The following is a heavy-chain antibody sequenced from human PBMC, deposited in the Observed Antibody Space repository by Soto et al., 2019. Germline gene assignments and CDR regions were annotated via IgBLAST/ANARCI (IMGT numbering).Heavy chain of an antibody. CDR1: GFTFSSYW. CDR3: ARDRVSEEYYYGMDV. Sequence: GGSLRLSCAASGFTFSSYWMSWVRQAPGKGLEWVANIKQDGSEKYYVDSVKGRFTISRDNAKNSLYLQMNSLRAEDTAVYYCARDRVSEEYYYGMDVWGQGTTVTVSS. CDR2: IKQDGSEK. V-gene: IGHV3-7*05. J-gene: IGHJ6*02.